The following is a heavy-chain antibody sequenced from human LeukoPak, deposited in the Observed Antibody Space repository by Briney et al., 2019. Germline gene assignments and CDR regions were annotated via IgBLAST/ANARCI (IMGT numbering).Heavy chain of an antibody. V-gene: IGHV1-2*02. Sequence: ASVKVSCKASGYTFTGYYMHWVRQAPGQGLEWMGWINPNSGGTNYAQKFQGRVTMTRDTSISTAHMELSRLRSDDTAVYYCARLLWFGELNDYWGQGTLVTVSS. J-gene: IGHJ4*02. D-gene: IGHD3-10*01. CDR1: GYTFTGYY. CDR3: ARLLWFGELNDY. CDR2: INPNSGGT.